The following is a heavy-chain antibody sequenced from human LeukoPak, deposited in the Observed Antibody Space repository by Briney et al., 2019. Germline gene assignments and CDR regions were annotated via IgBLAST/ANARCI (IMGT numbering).Heavy chain of an antibody. V-gene: IGHV3-11*01. CDR2: ISSSGSTI. D-gene: IGHD1-26*01. Sequence: GESLRLSCAASGFTFSDYYMSWIRQAPGKGLEWVSYISSSGSTIYYADSVKGRFTISRDNAKNSLYLQMNSLRAEDTAVYYCASGLPVGVKRPFDYWGQGTLVTVSS. J-gene: IGHJ4*02. CDR1: GFTFSDYY. CDR3: ASGLPVGVKRPFDY.